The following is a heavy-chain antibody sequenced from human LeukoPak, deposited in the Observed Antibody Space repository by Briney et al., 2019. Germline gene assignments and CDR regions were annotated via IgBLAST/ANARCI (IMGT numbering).Heavy chain of an antibody. V-gene: IGHV4-39*01. CDR2: IYYSGST. D-gene: IGHD3-10*01. Sequence: SETLSLTCTVSGGSISSSSYYWGWIRQPPGKGLEWIGSIYYSGSTYYNPSLKSRVTISVDTSKNQFSLKLSSVTAADTAVYYCARLWFRELFHYYYYMDVWGKGTTVTVSS. CDR1: GGSISSSSYY. J-gene: IGHJ6*03. CDR3: ARLWFRELFHYYYYMDV.